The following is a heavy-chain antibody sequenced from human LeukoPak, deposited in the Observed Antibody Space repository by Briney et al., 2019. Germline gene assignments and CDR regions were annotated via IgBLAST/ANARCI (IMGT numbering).Heavy chain of an antibody. CDR1: GGTFSSYT. J-gene: IGHJ3*02. CDR3: ASDRSSAVDAFDI. CDR2: IIPILGIA. V-gene: IGHV1-69*02. D-gene: IGHD6-13*01. Sequence: GSSVKVSCKASGGTFSSYTICWVRQAPGQGLEWMGRIIPILGIANYAQKFQGRVTITADKSTSTAYMELSSLRSEDTAVYYCASDRSSAVDAFDIWGQGTMVTVSS.